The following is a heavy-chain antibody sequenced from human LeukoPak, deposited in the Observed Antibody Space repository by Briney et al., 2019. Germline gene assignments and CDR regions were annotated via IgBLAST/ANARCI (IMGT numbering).Heavy chain of an antibody. CDR2: VSYTGRT. Sequence: SETLSLTCTVSGGSLSGHYWSWIRQPPGKRLQGIGYVSYTGRTKYNPSLQSRVTISIDTSKRQFSLKLTSVTSADTAVYSCARLLDNDISGDPDTFDVWGQGTTVIVSS. CDR3: ARLLDNDISGDPDTFDV. V-gene: IGHV4-59*11. CDR1: GGSLSGHY. D-gene: IGHD3-22*01. J-gene: IGHJ3*01.